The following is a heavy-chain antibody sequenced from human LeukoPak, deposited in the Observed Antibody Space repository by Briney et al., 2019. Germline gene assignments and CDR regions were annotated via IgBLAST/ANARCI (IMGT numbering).Heavy chain of an antibody. CDR2: IWFDGSKK. V-gene: IGHV3-33*01. CDR1: GFTFSSYG. CDR3: ARVANITTFGMDV. Sequence: GGSLRLSCAASGFTFSSYGMHWVRQAPGKGLEWVALIWFDGSKKYYADSVKGRFTISRDNSKNTLYLQMNSLRVEDTAVYYCARVANITTFGMDVWSQGTTATVSS. D-gene: IGHD3-9*01. J-gene: IGHJ6*02.